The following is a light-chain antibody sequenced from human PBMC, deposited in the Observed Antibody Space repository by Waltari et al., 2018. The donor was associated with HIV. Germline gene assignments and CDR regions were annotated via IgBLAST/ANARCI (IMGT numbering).Light chain of an antibody. V-gene: IGLV1-44*01. CDR3: ATWDDALSGPV. CDR2: SND. J-gene: IGLJ3*02. Sequence: QSVLTQPPSASGTPGQRVIISCSGNRSNIGSNTVNWYQHFSGAAPTLLIYSNDQRPSAVPARFSGSKSGSAASLAISGLKSEDEADYHCATWDDALSGPVFGAGTKLTV. CDR1: RSNIGSNT.